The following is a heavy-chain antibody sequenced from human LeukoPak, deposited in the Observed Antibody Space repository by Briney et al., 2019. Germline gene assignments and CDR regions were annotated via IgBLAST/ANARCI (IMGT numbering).Heavy chain of an antibody. CDR3: AKPSYDSSGYYHFFDY. J-gene: IGHJ4*02. CDR1: GFTFSSYA. CDR2: ISGSGGST. Sequence: GGSLRLSCAASGFTFSSYAMSWVRQAPGKGLEWVSAISGSGGSTYYADSVKGRFTISRDNSKNTLYLQMNSLRAEDTAAYYCAKPSYDSSGYYHFFDYWGQGTLVTVSS. D-gene: IGHD3-22*01. V-gene: IGHV3-23*01.